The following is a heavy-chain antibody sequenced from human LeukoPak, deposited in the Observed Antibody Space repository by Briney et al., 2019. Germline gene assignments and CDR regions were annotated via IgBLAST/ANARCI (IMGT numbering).Heavy chain of an antibody. CDR3: AGGSPLDY. CDR1: GGSFSGYY. D-gene: IGHD3-10*01. Sequence: SETLSLTCAVYGGSFSGYYWSWIRQPPGKGLEWIGEINHSGSTNYNPSLKSRVTISVDTSKNQFSLKLSSVTAADTAVYYCAGGSPLDYWGQGTLVTVSS. V-gene: IGHV4-34*01. J-gene: IGHJ4*02. CDR2: INHSGST.